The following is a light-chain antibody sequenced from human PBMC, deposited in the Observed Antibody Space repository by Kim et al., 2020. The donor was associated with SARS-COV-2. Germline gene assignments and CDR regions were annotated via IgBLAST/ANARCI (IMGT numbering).Light chain of an antibody. CDR2: DVS. CDR3: SSFTDSSTWV. V-gene: IGLV2-14*03. Sequence: QSTTHSPTATSTDVGGYDNVAWYHQHPANAPQLMIYDVSSRPTGLSHRCSGSKAGSTASMTISGIHHENEDDYYCSSFTDSSTWVFGGGTKLSVL. J-gene: IGLJ3*02. CDR1: STDVGGYDN.